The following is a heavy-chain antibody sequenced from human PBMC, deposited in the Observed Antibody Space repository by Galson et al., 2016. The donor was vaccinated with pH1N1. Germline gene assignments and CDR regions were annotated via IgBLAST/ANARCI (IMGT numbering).Heavy chain of an antibody. CDR3: ARDHGFGSENMGDWFDP. D-gene: IGHD3-10*01. CDR2: IYSSGST. J-gene: IGHJ5*02. V-gene: IGHV4-4*07. Sequence: ETLSLTCTVSGGSISSYYWSWIRQPAGKGLEWIGRIYSSGSTKYNPSLKSRVTMSVDTSKNQFSLKLSSVTAADTAVYYCARDHGFGSENMGDWFDPWGQGTLVTVSS. CDR1: GGSISSYY.